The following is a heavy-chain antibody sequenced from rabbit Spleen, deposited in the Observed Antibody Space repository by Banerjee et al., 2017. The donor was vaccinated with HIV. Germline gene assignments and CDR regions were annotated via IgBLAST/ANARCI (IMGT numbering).Heavy chain of an antibody. Sequence: QSLEVSGGDLVKPGASLTLTCTASGVSFSSSSYMCWVRQAPGKGLEWIACIDTGSSGFTYFATWAKGRFTISKTSSTTVTLQMTSLTAADTATYFCARETSSGWGVVSYYFNLWGPGTLVTVS. CDR3: ARETSSGWGVVSYYFNL. CDR2: IDTGSSGFT. D-gene: IGHD4-1*01. CDR1: GVSFSSSSY. V-gene: IGHV1S40*01. J-gene: IGHJ4*01.